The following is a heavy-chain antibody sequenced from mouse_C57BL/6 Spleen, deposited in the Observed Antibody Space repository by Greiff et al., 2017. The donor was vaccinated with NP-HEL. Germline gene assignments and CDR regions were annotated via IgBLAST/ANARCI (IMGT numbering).Heavy chain of an antibody. CDR3: ASSPGRGSSYYYFDY. D-gene: IGHD1-1*01. Sequence: QVQLQQSGAELVKPGASVKMSCKASGYTFTSYWITWVKQRPGQGLEWIGDIYPGSGSTNYNEKFKSKATLTVDTSSSTAYMQLSSLTSEDSAVYYCASSPGRGSSYYYFDYWGQGTTLTVSS. CDR1: GYTFTSYW. J-gene: IGHJ2*01. V-gene: IGHV1-55*01. CDR2: IYPGSGST.